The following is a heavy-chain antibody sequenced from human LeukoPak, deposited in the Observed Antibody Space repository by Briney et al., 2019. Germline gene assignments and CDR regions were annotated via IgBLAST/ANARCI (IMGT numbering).Heavy chain of an antibody. CDR1: GYTFTSYG. CDR2: ISAYNGNT. Sequence: GASVMVSCKASGYTFTSYGISWVRQAPGQGLEWMGWISAYNGNTNYAQKLQGRVTMTTDTSTSTAYMELRSLRSDDTAVYYCARDWEVVPAATWGYWGQGTLVTVSS. D-gene: IGHD2-2*01. J-gene: IGHJ4*02. CDR3: ARDWEVVPAATWGY. V-gene: IGHV1-18*01.